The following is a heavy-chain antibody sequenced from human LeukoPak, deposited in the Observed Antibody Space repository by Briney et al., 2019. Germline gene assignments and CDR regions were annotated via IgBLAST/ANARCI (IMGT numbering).Heavy chain of an antibody. Sequence: GGSLRLSCAASGFTFSSYAMHWVRQAPGKGLEYVSAISSNGGSTYYANSVKGRFTISRDNSKNTLYLQMGRLRAEDMAVYYCARSGSGSSRYFDYWGQGTLVTVSS. D-gene: IGHD2-15*01. CDR1: GFTFSSYA. CDR3: ARSGSGSSRYFDY. V-gene: IGHV3-64*01. J-gene: IGHJ4*02. CDR2: ISSNGGST.